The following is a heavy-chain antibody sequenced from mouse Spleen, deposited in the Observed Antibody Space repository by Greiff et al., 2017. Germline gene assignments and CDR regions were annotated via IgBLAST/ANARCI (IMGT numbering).Heavy chain of an antibody. V-gene: IGHV5-16*01. CDR1: GFTFSDYY. J-gene: IGHJ4*01. D-gene: IGHD2-1*01. Sequence: EVHLVESEGGLVQPGSSMKLSCTASGFTFSDYYMAWVRQVPEKGLEWVANINYDGSSTYYLDSLKSRFIISRDNAKNILYLQMSSLKSEDTATYYCARENGNYVRSYAMDYWGQGTSVTVSS. CDR3: ARENGNYVRSYAMDY. CDR2: INYDGSST.